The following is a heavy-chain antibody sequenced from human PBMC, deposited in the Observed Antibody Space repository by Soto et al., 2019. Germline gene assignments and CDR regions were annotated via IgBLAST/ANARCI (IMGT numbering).Heavy chain of an antibody. Sequence: PSETLSLTCSVSGGSLDSYLWSWIRQTPGKGLEWIGYIHKTGSTTYNPNLKTPVTISVDTSENQFSLRLTSVTAADTAVYYCVTVNLVGAAYYFDYWGPGTLVTVSS. D-gene: IGHD1-26*01. CDR3: VTVNLVGAAYYFDY. CDR2: IHKTGST. J-gene: IGHJ4*02. CDR1: GGSLDSYL. V-gene: IGHV4-59*08.